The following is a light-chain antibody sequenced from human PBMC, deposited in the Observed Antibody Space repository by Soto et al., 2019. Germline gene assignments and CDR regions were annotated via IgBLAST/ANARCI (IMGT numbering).Light chain of an antibody. CDR3: QQYGSYSPWT. V-gene: IGKV1-5*03. Sequence: DIQMTQSPSTLSASVGDRVTITCRASQSIGSWLAWYQQKPGKAPKLLIYKASSLESGVPSRFSGSGSGTEFTLTISSRQTDDFASYYCQQYGSYSPWTFGQGTKVEIK. J-gene: IGKJ1*01. CDR1: QSIGSW. CDR2: KAS.